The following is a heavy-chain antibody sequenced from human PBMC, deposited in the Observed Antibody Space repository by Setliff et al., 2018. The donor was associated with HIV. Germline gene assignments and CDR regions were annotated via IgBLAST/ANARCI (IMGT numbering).Heavy chain of an antibody. CDR2: ISSNGGST. Sequence: GESLKISCAASGFTFSSYVMHWVRQAPGKGLEYVSAISSNGGSTYYADSVKGRFTISRDNTKNSLYLQMDSLRAEDTAVYYCARVVDTSGGYWGSFYRYMDVWGKGTTVTVSS. D-gene: IGHD3-10*01. V-gene: IGHV3-64*02. J-gene: IGHJ6*03. CDR3: ARVVDTSGGYWGSFYRYMDV. CDR1: GFTFSSYV.